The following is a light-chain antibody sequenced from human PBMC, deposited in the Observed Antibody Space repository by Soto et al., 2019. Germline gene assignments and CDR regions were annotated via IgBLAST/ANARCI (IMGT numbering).Light chain of an antibody. CDR3: QQSYRTTIS. CDR1: QSISSH. CDR2: AAS. V-gene: IGKV1-39*01. J-gene: IGKJ5*01. Sequence: DIQMTQSPSSLSASEGDRVTITCQASQSISSHLNWYQQKPGKAPKLLIYAASSLQSGVPSRFSGSGSGTDFTLTISSLQPEDFATYYCQQSYRTTISFGQGTRLEI.